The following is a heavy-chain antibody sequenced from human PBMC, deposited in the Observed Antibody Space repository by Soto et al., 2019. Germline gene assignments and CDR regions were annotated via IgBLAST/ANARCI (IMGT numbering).Heavy chain of an antibody. Sequence: QITLKESGPTLVQPTQTLTLTCTFSGFSLSTSGVGVGWLRQPPGTALEWLALIYWDDDKRYSPSLKSRLTSTKDTSKSQVVPTMTYMDPVDTATYYCAHSSKFDWLLAGFDYWVQGTLVTVSS. CDR1: GFSLSTSGVG. J-gene: IGHJ4*02. CDR2: IYWDDDK. CDR3: AHSSKFDWLLAGFDY. V-gene: IGHV2-5*02. D-gene: IGHD3-9*01.